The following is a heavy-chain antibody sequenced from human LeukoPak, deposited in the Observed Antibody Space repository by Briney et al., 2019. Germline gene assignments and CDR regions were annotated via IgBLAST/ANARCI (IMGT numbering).Heavy chain of an antibody. CDR1: GFTFSSYW. V-gene: IGHV3-7*03. CDR2: INHNGNVN. Sequence: GGSLRLSCTASGFTFSSYWMNWARQAPGKGLEWVASINHNGNVNYYVDSVKGRFTISRDNAKNSLYLQMSNLRAEDTAVYFCARGGGLDVWGQGATVTVSS. CDR3: ARGGGLDV. J-gene: IGHJ6*02. D-gene: IGHD3-16*01.